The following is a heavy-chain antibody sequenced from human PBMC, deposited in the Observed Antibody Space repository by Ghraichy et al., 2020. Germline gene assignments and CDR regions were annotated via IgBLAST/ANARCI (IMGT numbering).Heavy chain of an antibody. V-gene: IGHV3-7*01. J-gene: IGHJ4*02. Sequence: LTCEASGFTFSNNWMSWVRQVPGKGLEWVANINQDGSEKYYVDSVKGRFTISRDNAKNSLYLQMNSLRAEDTAVYYCARRDYYDSSAFSYWGQGTLVTVSS. CDR3: ARRDYYDSSAFSY. CDR2: INQDGSEK. D-gene: IGHD3-22*01. CDR1: GFTFSNNW.